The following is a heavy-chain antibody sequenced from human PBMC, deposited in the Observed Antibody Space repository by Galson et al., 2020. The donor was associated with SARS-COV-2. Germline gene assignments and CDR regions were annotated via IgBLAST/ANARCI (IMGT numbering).Heavy chain of an antibody. V-gene: IGHV3-30*03. CDR2: ISNDGTNQ. J-gene: IGHJ6*02. CDR3: AGGYSYYYGMDV. D-gene: IGHD3-10*01. CDR1: GFTVNSYA. Sequence: GESLKISCAASGFTVNSYAMHWVRQAPGKGLEWVAVISNDGTNQYYADSVKGRFTISRDNSKNTLYLQMNSLRAEDTAVYYCAGGYSYYYGMDVWGQGTTVTVSS.